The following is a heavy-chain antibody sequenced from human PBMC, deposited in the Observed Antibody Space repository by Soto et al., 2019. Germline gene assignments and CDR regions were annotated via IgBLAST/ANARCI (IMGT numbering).Heavy chain of an antibody. CDR3: ARLSSGDGSGSYPLYGMDV. CDR1: GYTFTGYY. J-gene: IGHJ6*02. Sequence: QVQLVQSGAEVKKPGASVKVSCKASGYTFTGYYMHWVRQAPGQGLEWMGWINPNSGGTNYAQKFQGRVTMSRDTSISTAYMELSRLRSDDTAVYYCARLSSGDGSGSYPLYGMDVWGQGTTVTVSS. V-gene: IGHV1-2*02. D-gene: IGHD3-10*01. CDR2: INPNSGGT.